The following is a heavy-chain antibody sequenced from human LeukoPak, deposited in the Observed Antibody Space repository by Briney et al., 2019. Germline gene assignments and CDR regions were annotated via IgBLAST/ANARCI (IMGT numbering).Heavy chain of an antibody. D-gene: IGHD5-18*01. Sequence: SETLSLTCTVSGYSISSGYYWGWIRQPPGKGLEWIGSMYQSGSTYYNPSLKSRVTILVDTSKNQFSLKLSSVTATDTAVYFCARGRYSYDLDPFDIWGQGTMVTVSS. J-gene: IGHJ3*02. CDR1: GYSISSGYY. V-gene: IGHV4-38-2*02. CDR2: MYQSGST. CDR3: ARGRYSYDLDPFDI.